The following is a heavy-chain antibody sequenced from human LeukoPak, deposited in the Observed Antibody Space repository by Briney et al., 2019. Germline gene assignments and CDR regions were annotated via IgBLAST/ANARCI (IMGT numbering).Heavy chain of an antibody. CDR1: GFIFSSYS. J-gene: IGHJ2*01. CDR3: ARRHTSYWYFDL. D-gene: IGHD1-1*01. V-gene: IGHV3-48*01. CDR2: ISSSSSTI. Sequence: GGSLRLSCAVSGFIFSSYSMKWVRQAPGKGREWVSYISSSSSTIYYADSVKGRFTISRDNAKNSLYLQMNSLRAEDTAVYYCARRHTSYWYFDLWGRGTLVTVSS.